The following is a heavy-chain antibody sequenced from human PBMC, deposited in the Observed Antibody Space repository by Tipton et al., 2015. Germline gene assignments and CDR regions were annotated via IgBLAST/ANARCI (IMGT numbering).Heavy chain of an antibody. D-gene: IGHD2-2*01. Sequence: TLSLTCAVYGGSFTGYYWSWIRQPPGKGLEWIGEINHNGITIYNPSLKSRVTISVDTSKNQFSLKLSSVTAADTAIYYCARVKGCTTTSCYGRIYYYYGLDVWGQGTMVTVSS. V-gene: IGHV4-34*01. CDR3: ARVKGCTTTSCYGRIYYYYGLDV. CDR2: INHNGIT. J-gene: IGHJ6*02. CDR1: GGSFTGYY.